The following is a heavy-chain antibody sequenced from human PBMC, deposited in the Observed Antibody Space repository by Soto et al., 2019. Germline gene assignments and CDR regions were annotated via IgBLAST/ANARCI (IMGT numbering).Heavy chain of an antibody. CDR1: GGTFSSYT. J-gene: IGHJ4*02. Sequence: QVQLVQSGAEVKKPGSSVKVSCKASGGTFSSYTISWVRQAPGQGLEWMGRIIPILGIANYAQKFQGRVTITADKSTSTAYRELSSLRSEDTAVYYCARVGGPMVRGVSDYWGQGTLVTVSS. CDR2: IIPILGIA. D-gene: IGHD3-10*01. V-gene: IGHV1-69*02. CDR3: ARVGGPMVRGVSDY.